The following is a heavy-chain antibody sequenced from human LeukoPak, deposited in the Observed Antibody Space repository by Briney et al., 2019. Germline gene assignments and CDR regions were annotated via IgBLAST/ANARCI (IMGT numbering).Heavy chain of an antibody. CDR3: AIYYYDSSGYYSAFDY. D-gene: IGHD3-22*01. V-gene: IGHV3-53*04. CDR2: IYSGGST. CDR1: GFTVSSNY. Sequence: GGSLRLSCAASGFTVSSNYMSWVRQAPGKGLEWVSVIYSGGSTYYADSVKGRFTISRHNSKNTLYLQMNSLRAEDTAVYYCAIYYYDSSGYYSAFDYWGQGTLVTVSS. J-gene: IGHJ4*02.